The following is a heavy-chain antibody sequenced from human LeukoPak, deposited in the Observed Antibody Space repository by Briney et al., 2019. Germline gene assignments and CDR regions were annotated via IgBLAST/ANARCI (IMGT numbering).Heavy chain of an antibody. V-gene: IGHV3-23*01. CDR1: GFTFSNYA. CDR3: AKDASGSSRRWFDP. CDR2: LSGGGVTT. J-gene: IGHJ5*02. D-gene: IGHD1-26*01. Sequence: PGGSLRLSCEASGFTFSNYAMSWVRQAPGKGLEWVSVLSGGGVTTDYADSVKGRFTISRDNSKNTLYLQMNSLRAEDTAVYYCAKDASGSSRRWFDPWGQGTLVTVSS.